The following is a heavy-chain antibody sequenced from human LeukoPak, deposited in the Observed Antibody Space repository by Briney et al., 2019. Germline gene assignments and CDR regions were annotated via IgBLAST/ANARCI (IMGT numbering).Heavy chain of an antibody. V-gene: IGHV3-33*01. Sequence: GGSLRLSCAASGFTLSNYGMHWVRQVPGKGLEWVAAIWFDGIRKYYADSVKGRLTISRDNSKNTLYLQMNSLRAEDTAVYYCARDLEDSSPFGAFDMWGQGTMVTVSS. CDR1: GFTLSNYG. D-gene: IGHD3-22*01. CDR3: ARDLEDSSPFGAFDM. CDR2: IWFDGIRK. J-gene: IGHJ3*02.